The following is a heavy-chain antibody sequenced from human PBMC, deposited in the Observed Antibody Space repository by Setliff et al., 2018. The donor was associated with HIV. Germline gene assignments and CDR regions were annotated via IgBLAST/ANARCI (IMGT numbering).Heavy chain of an antibody. J-gene: IGHJ5*02. V-gene: IGHV4-59*01. Sequence: SETLSLTCTVSGGSISSYYWSWIRQPPGKGLEWIGYIYYSGSTNYNPSLKSRVTISVDTSKNQFSLKLSSVTAADTAVYYCATSGYSYAFNWFDPWGQGTLVTVSS. CDR2: IYYSGST. CDR3: ATSGYSYAFNWFDP. D-gene: IGHD5-18*01. CDR1: GGSISSYY.